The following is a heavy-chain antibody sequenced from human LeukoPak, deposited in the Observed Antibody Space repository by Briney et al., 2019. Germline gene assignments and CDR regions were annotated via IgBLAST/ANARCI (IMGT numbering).Heavy chain of an antibody. CDR3: ATIFIVGATCYYFDY. Sequence: SSETLSLTCTVSGGSISSSSYYWGWIRQPPGKGLEWIGSIYYSGSTYYNPSLKSRVTISVDTSKNQFSLKLSSVTAADTAVYYCATIFIVGATCYYFDYWGQGTLVTVSS. CDR2: IYYSGST. V-gene: IGHV4-39*01. CDR1: GGSISSSSYY. D-gene: IGHD1-26*01. J-gene: IGHJ4*02.